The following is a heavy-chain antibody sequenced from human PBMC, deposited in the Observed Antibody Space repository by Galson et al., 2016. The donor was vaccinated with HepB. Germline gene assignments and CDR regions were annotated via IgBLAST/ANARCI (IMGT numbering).Heavy chain of an antibody. Sequence: SLRLSCAASGFTFSNYAMYWVRQAPGKGLEYVSHINNKGGSTYYADSVKGRFTISRDNSKNTLYLQMSSLKVEDTALYYCVKTDNYDSWGGSLDSTGQGTLVTVSS. J-gene: IGHJ4*02. D-gene: IGHD3-3*01. CDR1: GFTFSNYA. CDR3: VKTDNYDSWGGSLDS. CDR2: INNKGGST. V-gene: IGHV3-64D*06.